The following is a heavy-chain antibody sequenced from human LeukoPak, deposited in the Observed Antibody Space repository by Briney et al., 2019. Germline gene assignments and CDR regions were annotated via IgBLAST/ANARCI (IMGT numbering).Heavy chain of an antibody. CDR3: ARVSGYYGTGTYYLDN. J-gene: IGHJ4*02. CDR1: GGSISSGDFY. D-gene: IGHD3-10*01. V-gene: IGHV4-30-4*08. Sequence: PSETLSLTCTVSGGSISSGDFYCRWIRQPPGKGLQWIGYIYSSGGAYYYPSLKSRLTISLDKSKNQFSLKVTSVTAADTAVYYCARVSGYYGTGTYYLDNWGQGTLVTVSS. CDR2: IYSSGGA.